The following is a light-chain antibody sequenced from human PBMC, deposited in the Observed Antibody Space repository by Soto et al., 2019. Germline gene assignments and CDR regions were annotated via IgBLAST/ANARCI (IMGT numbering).Light chain of an antibody. J-gene: IGKJ2*01. V-gene: IGKV1-5*03. Sequence: DIQMTQSPSTLSASVGDRVTITCRASQSISSWLAWYQQKPGKAPRFLIYQASSLERGVPSRFSGSGSGTEFTLTISNLQPDDFATYYCQQYSRFSTFGQGTKLEIK. CDR2: QAS. CDR1: QSISSW. CDR3: QQYSRFST.